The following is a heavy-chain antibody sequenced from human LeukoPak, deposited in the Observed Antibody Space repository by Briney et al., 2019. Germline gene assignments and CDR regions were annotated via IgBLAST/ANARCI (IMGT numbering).Heavy chain of an antibody. J-gene: IGHJ4*02. CDR2: ISSSSSYI. V-gene: IGHV3-21*01. CDR1: GFTFSSYS. Sequence: GGSLRLSCAASGFTFSSYSMNWVRQAPGKGLECVSSISSSSSYIYYADSVKGRFTISRDNAKNSLYLQMNSLRAEDTAVYYCAREIAVAGPYYFDYWGQGTLVTVSS. D-gene: IGHD6-19*01. CDR3: AREIAVAGPYYFDY.